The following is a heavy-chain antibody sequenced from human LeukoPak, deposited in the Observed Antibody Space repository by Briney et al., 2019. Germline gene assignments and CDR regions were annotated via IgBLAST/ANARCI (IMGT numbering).Heavy chain of an antibody. CDR3: ARGPPPDFDY. CDR2: IYYSGST. CDR1: GASISSSRYY. V-gene: IGHV4-39*07. Sequence: SETLSLTCTVSGASISSSRYYWGWIRQSPGKGLEWIGSIYYSGSTYYNPSLKNRVTMSVDTSKNHVSLKVTSVTAADTAVYYCARGPPPDFDYWGRGTLVTVSS. J-gene: IGHJ4*02.